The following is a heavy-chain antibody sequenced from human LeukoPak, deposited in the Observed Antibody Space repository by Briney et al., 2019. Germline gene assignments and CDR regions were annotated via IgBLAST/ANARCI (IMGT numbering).Heavy chain of an antibody. Sequence: AGGSLRLSCAASGFTFSSHRMSWVRQAPGKGLEWVANIKKDGSEKYYADSVKGRFTISRDNAKTSLYLQMNSLRAEDTAVYYCARSLRVRGVPDYMDVWGKGTTVTISS. V-gene: IGHV3-7*03. D-gene: IGHD3-10*01. CDR1: GFTFSSHR. CDR2: IKKDGSEK. CDR3: ARSLRVRGVPDYMDV. J-gene: IGHJ6*03.